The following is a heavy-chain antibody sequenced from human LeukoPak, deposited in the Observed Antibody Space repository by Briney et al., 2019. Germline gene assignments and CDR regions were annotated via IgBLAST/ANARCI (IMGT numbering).Heavy chain of an antibody. J-gene: IGHJ4*02. V-gene: IGHV3-21*04. Sequence: GGSLRLSCAASGFTFSSYSMNWVRQAPGKGLEWVPSISSSSSYIYYADSVKGRFTISRDNAKNSLYLQMNSLRAEDTAVYYCASWGDMTTVTHQDYWGQGTLVTVSS. CDR1: GFTFSSYS. CDR2: ISSSSSYI. CDR3: ASWGDMTTVTHQDY. D-gene: IGHD4-17*01.